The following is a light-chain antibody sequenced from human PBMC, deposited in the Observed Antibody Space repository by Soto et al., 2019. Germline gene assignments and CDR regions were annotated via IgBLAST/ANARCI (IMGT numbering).Light chain of an antibody. Sequence: QSALTQPRSVSGSTGQSVTISCTGTSSDVGGYNYVSWYQQHPGKAPKVMIYDVSKRPSGVPDRFSGSKSGNTASLTISGLQAEDEADYYCCSSAGSFSYIFGTGTKLTVL. J-gene: IGLJ1*01. CDR1: SSDVGGYNY. CDR3: CSSAGSFSYI. V-gene: IGLV2-11*01. CDR2: DVS.